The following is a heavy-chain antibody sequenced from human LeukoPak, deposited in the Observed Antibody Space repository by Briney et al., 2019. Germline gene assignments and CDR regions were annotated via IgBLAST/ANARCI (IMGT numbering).Heavy chain of an antibody. J-gene: IGHJ5*02. D-gene: IGHD2-2*01. CDR1: GDSVSSNSVT. V-gene: IGHV6-1*01. Sequence: SQTLSLTCAISGDSVSSNSVTWNWIRQSPSRGLEGLGRTYYRSTWYNDHAVSVRGRITVNPDTSKNQYSLHLNSVTPEDTAVYYCARRLTQYDCFDPWGQGILVTVSS. CDR3: ARRLTQYDCFDP. CDR2: TYYRSTWYN.